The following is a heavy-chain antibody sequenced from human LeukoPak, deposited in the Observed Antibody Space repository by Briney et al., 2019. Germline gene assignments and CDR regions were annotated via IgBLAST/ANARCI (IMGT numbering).Heavy chain of an antibody. Sequence: TGGSLRLSCAASGFTFDDYAMHWVRQAPGKGLEWVSGISWNRGSIGYADSVKGRFTISRDNAKNSLYLQMNSLRAEDTALYYCAKDFGYCSSTSCSGYFDYWGQGTLVTVSS. CDR1: GFTFDDYA. CDR2: ISWNRGSI. D-gene: IGHD2-2*01. V-gene: IGHV3-9*01. CDR3: AKDFGYCSSTSCSGYFDY. J-gene: IGHJ4*02.